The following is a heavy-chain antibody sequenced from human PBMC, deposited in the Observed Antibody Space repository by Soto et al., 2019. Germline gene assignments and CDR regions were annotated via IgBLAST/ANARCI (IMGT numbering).Heavy chain of an antibody. V-gene: IGHV3-30*18. J-gene: IGHJ6*02. CDR2: ISYDGSNK. CDR1: GFTFSSYG. D-gene: IGHD3-10*01. CDR3: AKGPLWAIPYYYYGMDV. Sequence: GGSLRLSCAASGFTFSSYGMHWVRQAPGKGLEWVAVISYDGSNKYYADSVKGRFTISRDNSKNTLYLQMNSLRAEDTAVYYCAKGPLWAIPYYYYGMDVWGQGTTVTVSS.